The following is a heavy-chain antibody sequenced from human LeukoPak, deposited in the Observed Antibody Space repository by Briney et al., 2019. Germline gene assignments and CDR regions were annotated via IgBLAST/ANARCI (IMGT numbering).Heavy chain of an antibody. CDR2: IYSGGST. Sequence: GGSLRLSCAASGFTFSSNYMSWVRQAPGKGLEWVSVIYSGGSTYYADSVKGRFTISRDNSKNTLYLQMNSLRAEDTAVYYCARVSTGWGVDYFDYLVQGSMV. J-gene: IGHJ4*02. V-gene: IGHV3-53*01. CDR1: GFTFSSNY. CDR3: ARVSTGWGVDYFDY. D-gene: IGHD3-9*01.